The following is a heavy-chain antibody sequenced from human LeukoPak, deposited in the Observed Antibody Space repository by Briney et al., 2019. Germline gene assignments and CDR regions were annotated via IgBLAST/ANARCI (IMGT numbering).Heavy chain of an antibody. CDR3: AKDISAYGSGTSADC. CDR2: IRYDGSNK. J-gene: IGHJ4*02. Sequence: PGGSLRLSCAASGFTISSYGMHWVRQAPGKGLDWVAFIRYDGSNKYYADSVKGRFTISRDNSKNALYLQMNSLRAEDTAVYYCAKDISAYGSGTSADCWGQGTLVTVSS. V-gene: IGHV3-30*02. D-gene: IGHD3-10*01. CDR1: GFTISSYG.